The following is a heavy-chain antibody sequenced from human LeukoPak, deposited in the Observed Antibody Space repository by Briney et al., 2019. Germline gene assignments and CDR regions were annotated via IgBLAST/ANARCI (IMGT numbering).Heavy chain of an antibody. V-gene: IGHV4-4*09. Sequence: SETLSLTCTVSGVSINSHYLNWIRQPPGKGLERIGYIYGSGRTNYNPSLKSRVTISVDTSKNQFSLKLSSVTAVDTAVYYCARRRDILTGYGREAYYFDYWGQGTLVTVSS. CDR2: IYGSGRT. D-gene: IGHD3-9*01. CDR1: GVSINSHY. CDR3: ARRRDILTGYGREAYYFDY. J-gene: IGHJ4*02.